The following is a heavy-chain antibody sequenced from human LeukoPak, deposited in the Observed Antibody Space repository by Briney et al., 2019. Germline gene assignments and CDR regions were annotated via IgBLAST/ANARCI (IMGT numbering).Heavy chain of an antibody. CDR2: IYYSGST. CDR3: ERDSSGYYWDALDI. V-gene: IGHV4-59*01. Sequence: PSETLSLTCTVSGGSISSYYWSWLRQPPGKGLEWIGYIYYSGSTNYNPSLKSRVTISVDTSKNQFSLKLSSVTAADTAVYDCERDSSGYYWDALDIWGQGTMVTVSS. D-gene: IGHD3-22*01. J-gene: IGHJ3*02. CDR1: GGSISSYY.